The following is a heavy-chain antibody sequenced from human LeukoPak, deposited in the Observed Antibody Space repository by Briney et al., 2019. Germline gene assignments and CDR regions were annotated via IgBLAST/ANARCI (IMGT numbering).Heavy chain of an antibody. CDR2: IRSKADTYAT. D-gene: IGHD6-19*01. CDR3: TREYSSGWPFDF. Sequence: GGSLRLSCAASGFTFSASAVHWVRRASGKGLEWVGRIRSKADTYATSYAASVKGRFTISRDDSKNTAFLQLNSVKTEDTAVYYCTREYSSGWPFDFWGQGTLVSVSS. V-gene: IGHV3-73*01. J-gene: IGHJ4*02. CDR1: GFTFSASA.